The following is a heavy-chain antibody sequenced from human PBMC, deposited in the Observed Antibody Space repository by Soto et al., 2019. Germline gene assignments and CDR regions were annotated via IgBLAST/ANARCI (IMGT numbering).Heavy chain of an antibody. J-gene: IGHJ6*02. D-gene: IGHD5-18*01. CDR3: ARQMRGYSYGPTEIYGMDV. CDR1: GYSFTSYW. V-gene: IGHV5-51*01. CDR2: IYPGDSDT. Sequence: GESLKISCKGSGYSFTSYWIGWVRQMPGKGLEWMGIIYPGDSDTRYSPSLQGQVTISADKSISTAYLQWSSLKASDTAMYYCARQMRGYSYGPTEIYGMDVWGQGTTVTVSS.